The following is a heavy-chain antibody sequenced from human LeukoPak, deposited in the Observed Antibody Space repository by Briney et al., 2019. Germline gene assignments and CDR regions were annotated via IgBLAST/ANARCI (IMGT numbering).Heavy chain of an antibody. D-gene: IGHD2-15*01. J-gene: IGHJ4*02. CDR2: VNSDGSAT. Sequence: PGGSLRLSCAASGFTFSRYWMHWVRQAPGKGLVWVSRVNSDGSATSYADSVKGRFTISRDNAKNTLYLQMNSLSAEDTAVYYCVSGYCSGGSCLSPDYWGQGTLVTVSS. CDR1: GFTFSRYW. V-gene: IGHV3-74*01. CDR3: VSGYCSGGSCLSPDY.